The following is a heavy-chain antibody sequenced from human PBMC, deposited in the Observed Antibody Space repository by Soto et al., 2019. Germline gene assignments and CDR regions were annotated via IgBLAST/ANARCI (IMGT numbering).Heavy chain of an antibody. CDR2: ITRTDST. V-gene: IGHV3-23*01. CDR3: AKALVGEVGATDY. Sequence: EVQLLESGGGLVQPGGSLRLSYTASGFTFSNYAMSWVRQAPGKGLEWVSAITRTDSTYYADSVKGRFTISRDNSRNTLYLQMNSLGAEDAALYYCAKALVGEVGATDYWGQGTLVTVSS. D-gene: IGHD1-26*01. J-gene: IGHJ4*02. CDR1: GFTFSNYA.